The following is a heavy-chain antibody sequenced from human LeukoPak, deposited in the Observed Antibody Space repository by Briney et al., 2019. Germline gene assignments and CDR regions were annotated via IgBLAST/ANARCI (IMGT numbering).Heavy chain of an antibody. V-gene: IGHV4-59*11. D-gene: IGHD1-26*01. J-gene: IGHJ4*02. CDR1: GGSISSHF. CDR2: IHYSGST. Sequence: SETLSLTCTVSGGSISSHFWSWIRQPPGKGLEWIGYIHYSGSTSYNPSLKSRVTISVDTSKNQFSLRLSSVTAADTAVYYCARDGYSGSSLFDYWAREPWSPSPQ. CDR3: ARDGYSGSSLFDY.